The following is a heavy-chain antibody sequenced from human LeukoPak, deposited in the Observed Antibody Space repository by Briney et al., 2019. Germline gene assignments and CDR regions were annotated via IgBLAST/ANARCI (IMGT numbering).Heavy chain of an antibody. J-gene: IGHJ4*02. Sequence: HPGGSLRLSCAASGFTFSSYAMNWVRQAPGKGLEWVSAISGSGGTTYYADSVKGRFTISRDNSKNTLYLQMNSLRAEDTAVYYCAKPQSSGWYYFDYWGQGTLVTVSS. CDR2: ISGSGGTT. V-gene: IGHV3-23*01. D-gene: IGHD6-19*01. CDR1: GFTFSSYA. CDR3: AKPQSSGWYYFDY.